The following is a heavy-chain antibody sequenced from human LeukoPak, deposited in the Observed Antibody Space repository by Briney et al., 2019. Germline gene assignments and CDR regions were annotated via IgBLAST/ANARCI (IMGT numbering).Heavy chain of an antibody. J-gene: IGHJ4*02. D-gene: IGHD3-10*01. CDR3: ASSELLWLGELWH. V-gene: IGHV4-61*02. CDR1: GGSISSGSYY. Sequence: PSETLSLTCTVSGGSISSGSYYWSWIRQPAGKGLEWIGRIYTSGSTNYNPSLKSRVTISVDTSKNQFSLKLSSVTAADTAVYYCASSELLWLGELWHWGQGTLVTVSS. CDR2: IYTSGST.